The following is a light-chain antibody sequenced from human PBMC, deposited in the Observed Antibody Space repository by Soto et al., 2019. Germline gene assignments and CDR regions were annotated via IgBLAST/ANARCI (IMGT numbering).Light chain of an antibody. CDR3: QSYDGDNPVV. CDR1: SGSIAINY. CDR2: DDN. V-gene: IGLV6-57*04. Sequence: NFMLTQPLSVSESPGKTVTISCTRSSGSIAINYVQWYQKRPGSAPTTVIYDDNQRPSVVPDRFSGSVDSSSNSASLTISVLRTEDEADYYCQSYDGDNPVVLGGGTKLTVL. J-gene: IGLJ3*02.